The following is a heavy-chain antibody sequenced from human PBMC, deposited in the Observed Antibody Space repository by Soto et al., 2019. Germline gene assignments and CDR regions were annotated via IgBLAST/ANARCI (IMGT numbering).Heavy chain of an antibody. V-gene: IGHV3-23*01. D-gene: IGHD3-16*01. CDR3: AKDRRAGGNSAFYFDF. J-gene: IGHJ4*02. CDR1: GFKFSNYA. CDR2: ISATGGGT. Sequence: QPGGPLRLSFAASGFKFSNYAMTWFRQAPGKGLEWVSLISATGGGTYYADSVKGRFTISRDNSHNTLYLQVHSLTAEDTAVYYCAKDRRAGGNSAFYFDFWGQGAQVTVSS.